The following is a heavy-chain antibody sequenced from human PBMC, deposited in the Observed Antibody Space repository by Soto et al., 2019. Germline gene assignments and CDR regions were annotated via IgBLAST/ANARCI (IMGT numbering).Heavy chain of an antibody. CDR2: ISGSGGST. Sequence: HPGGSLRLSCAASGFTFSSYAMSWVRQAPGKGLEWVSAISGSGGSTYYADSVKGRFTISRDNSKNTLYLQMNSLRAEDTAVYYCAKDTAMTTVTTIGYWGQGTLVTVSS. CDR1: GFTFSSYA. D-gene: IGHD4-17*01. V-gene: IGHV3-23*01. CDR3: AKDTAMTTVTTIGY. J-gene: IGHJ4*02.